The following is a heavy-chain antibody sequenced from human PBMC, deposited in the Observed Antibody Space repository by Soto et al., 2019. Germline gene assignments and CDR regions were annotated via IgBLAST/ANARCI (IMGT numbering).Heavy chain of an antibody. CDR1: GGSFSGYY. D-gene: IGHD5-12*01. CDR2: INHSGST. CDR3: AREGYGYNAEYFQH. Sequence: SETLSLTXAVYGGSFSGYYWSWIRQPPGKGLEWIGEINHSGSTNYNPSLKSRVTISVDTSKNHFSLRLSSVTAADTAVYYCAREGYGYNAEYFQHWGQGTLVTVS. J-gene: IGHJ1*01. V-gene: IGHV4-34*01.